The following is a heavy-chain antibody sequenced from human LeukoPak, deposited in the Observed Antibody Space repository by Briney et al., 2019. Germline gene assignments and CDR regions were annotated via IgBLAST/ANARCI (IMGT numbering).Heavy chain of an antibody. V-gene: IGHV4-59*01. Sequence: SETLSLTCTVSGGSISGFYWTWIRQPPGKGLEWIGYIYYSGSTNYHPSLKSRVTLSVDTSKNQFSLKLSSVIAADTAVYYCARDPPYYYDSSGYHQAPWGQGTLVTVSS. CDR2: IYYSGST. J-gene: IGHJ5*02. CDR3: ARDPPYYYDSSGYHQAP. D-gene: IGHD3-22*01. CDR1: GGSISGFY.